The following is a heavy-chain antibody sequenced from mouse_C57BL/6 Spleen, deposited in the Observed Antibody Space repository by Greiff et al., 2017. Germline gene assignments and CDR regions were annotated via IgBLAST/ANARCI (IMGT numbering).Heavy chain of an antibody. V-gene: IGHV5-17*01. CDR3: AGGYDYDAWFAY. Sequence: EVKLMESGGGLVKPGGSLKLSCAASGFTFSDYGMHWVRQAPEKGLEWVAYISSGSSTIYYADTVKGRFTISRDNAKNTLFLQMTSVRSEDTAMYYCAGGYDYDAWFAYWGQGTLVTVSA. CDR2: ISSGSSTI. D-gene: IGHD2-4*01. J-gene: IGHJ3*01. CDR1: GFTFSDYG.